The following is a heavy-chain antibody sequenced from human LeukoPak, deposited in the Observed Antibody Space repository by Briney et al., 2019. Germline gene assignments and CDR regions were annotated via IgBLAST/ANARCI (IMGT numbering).Heavy chain of an antibody. CDR2: ISSNGGST. CDR1: GFTFSSYA. CDR3: ARADAPYYDYVWGSYTN. D-gene: IGHD3-16*01. J-gene: IGHJ4*02. V-gene: IGHV3-64*01. Sequence: GGSLRLSCAASGFTFSSYAMHWVRQAPGKGLEYVSAISSNGGSTYYANSVKGRFTISRDNSKNTLYLQMGSLRAEDMAVYYCARADAPYYDYVWGSYTNWGQGTLVTVSS.